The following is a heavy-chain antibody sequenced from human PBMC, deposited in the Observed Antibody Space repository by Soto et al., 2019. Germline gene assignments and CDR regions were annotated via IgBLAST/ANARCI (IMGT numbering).Heavy chain of an antibody. CDR2: IYYSGST. J-gene: IGHJ5*02. V-gene: IGHV4-39*01. CDR1: GGSISSSSYY. Sequence: QLQLQESGPGLVKPPETLSLTCTVSGGSISSSSYYWGWIRQPPGKGLEWIGSIYYSGSTYYNPSLKSRVTISVDTSKNQFSLKLSSVTAADTAVYYCARHPMTTVTTRWFDPWGQGTLVTVSS. D-gene: IGHD4-17*01. CDR3: ARHPMTTVTTRWFDP.